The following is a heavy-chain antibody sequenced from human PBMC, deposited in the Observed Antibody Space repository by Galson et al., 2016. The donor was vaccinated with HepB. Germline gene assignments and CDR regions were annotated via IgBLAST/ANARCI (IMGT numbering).Heavy chain of an antibody. CDR2: IIPIFATS. V-gene: IGHV1-69*06. J-gene: IGHJ4*02. Sequence: SVKVSCKASGGTFSSYAISWVRQAPGQGLEWMGGIIPIFATSNYAQKFQGRITITADKSTSTAYMELSSLRSEDTAFYYCARSSTLVPAVAFDCWGQGTLVTVSS. D-gene: IGHD2-2*01. CDR3: ARSSTLVPAVAFDC. CDR1: GGTFSSYA.